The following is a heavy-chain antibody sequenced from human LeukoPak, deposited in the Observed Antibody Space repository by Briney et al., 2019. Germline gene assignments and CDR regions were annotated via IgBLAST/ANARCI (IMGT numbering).Heavy chain of an antibody. D-gene: IGHD5-18*01. Sequence: PSETLSLTCAVYGGSFSGYYWSWIRQPPGKGLGWIGEINHSGSTNYNPSLKSRVTVSVDTSKNQFSLKLSSVTAADTAVYYCARGSWIQLWLRYSNWFDHWGQGTLVTVSS. J-gene: IGHJ5*02. CDR3: ARGSWIQLWLRYSNWFDH. V-gene: IGHV4-34*01. CDR2: INHSGST. CDR1: GGSFSGYY.